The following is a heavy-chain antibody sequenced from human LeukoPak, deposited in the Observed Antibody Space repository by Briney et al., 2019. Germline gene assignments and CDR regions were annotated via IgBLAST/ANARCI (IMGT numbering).Heavy chain of an antibody. V-gene: IGHV3-7*04. CDR1: GSTFSTYW. CDR2: IKEDGSAT. J-gene: IGHJ4*02. Sequence: GGSLRLSCAASGSTFSTYWMTWVRQAPGKGPEWVANIKEDGSATYYVDSVKGRFTISRDNAKKSLYLQMNSLGAEDTAVYYCARDSPGYLAYDSWGQGTLVTVSS. CDR3: ARDSPGYLAYDS. D-gene: IGHD1-1*01.